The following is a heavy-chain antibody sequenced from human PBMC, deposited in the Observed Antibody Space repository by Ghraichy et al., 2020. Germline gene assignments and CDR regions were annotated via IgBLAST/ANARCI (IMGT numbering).Heavy chain of an antibody. CDR3: ARRAGTAVGFNYWYFDF. V-gene: IGHV4-34*01. CDR2: VDHSGST. J-gene: IGHJ2*01. D-gene: IGHD6-19*01. Sequence: SETLSLTCAVYSGSFSAFHWSWIRQPPGKGLEWIGEVDHSGSTSYNPSLKSRVTISVDTSNNQISLKLTSVTAADTAVYYCARRAGTAVGFNYWYFDFWGRGTLVTVSS. CDR1: SGSFSAFH.